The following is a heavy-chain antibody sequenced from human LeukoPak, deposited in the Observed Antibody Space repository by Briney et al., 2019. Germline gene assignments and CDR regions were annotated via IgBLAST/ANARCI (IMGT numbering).Heavy chain of an antibody. J-gene: IGHJ4*02. D-gene: IGHD3-22*01. Sequence: GGSLRLSCAASGFTFSSYWMTWVRQAPEKGLEWVANIKKDGSEKHYVDSVKGRFTISRDNSKNTLYLQMNSLRAEDTAVYYCAKEVGSGGYYYWGQGTLVTVSS. CDR1: GFTFSSYW. V-gene: IGHV3-7*03. CDR2: IKKDGSEK. CDR3: AKEVGSGGYYY.